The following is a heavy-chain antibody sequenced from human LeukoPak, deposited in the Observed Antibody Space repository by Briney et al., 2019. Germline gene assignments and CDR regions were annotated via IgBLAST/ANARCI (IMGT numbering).Heavy chain of an antibody. J-gene: IGHJ4*02. Sequence: ASVKVSCKVSGYTLTELSMHWVRQAPGKGLEWMGRFDPEDGETIYAQKFQGRVTMTEDTSTDTAYMELSSLRSEDTAVYYCATDRMWYSSSWYYFDYWGQGTLVTVSS. CDR1: GYTLTELS. CDR3: ATDRMWYSSSWYYFDY. CDR2: FDPEDGET. V-gene: IGHV1-24*01. D-gene: IGHD6-13*01.